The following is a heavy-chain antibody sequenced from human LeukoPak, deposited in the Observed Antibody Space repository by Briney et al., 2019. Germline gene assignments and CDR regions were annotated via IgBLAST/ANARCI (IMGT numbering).Heavy chain of an antibody. CDR2: INNDGSSV. CDR3: ARNMGDY. J-gene: IGHJ4*02. D-gene: IGHD3-10*01. CDR1: GFSFSDYW. V-gene: IGHV3-74*01. Sequence: GGSLRLSCAASGFSFSDYWMHWVRQAPGKGLVWVSRINNDGSSVTYAESLKGRLSISRDNAKNTVYLQMDSLRAEDTAVYYCARNMGDYWGQGTLVTVSS.